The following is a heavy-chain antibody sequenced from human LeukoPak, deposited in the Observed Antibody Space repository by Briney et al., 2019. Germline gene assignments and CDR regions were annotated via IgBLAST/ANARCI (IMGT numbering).Heavy chain of an antibody. CDR3: ARESVAGMGRWFDP. CDR1: GFTFSSYE. V-gene: IGHV3-21*01. D-gene: IGHD6-19*01. Sequence: GGSLRLSCAASGFTFSSYEMNWVRQAPGKGLEWVSSISSSSYIYYSDSVKGRFTISRDNAKNSLYLQMNSLRAEDTAVYYCARESVAGMGRWFDPWGQGTLVTVSS. CDR2: ISSSSYI. J-gene: IGHJ5*02.